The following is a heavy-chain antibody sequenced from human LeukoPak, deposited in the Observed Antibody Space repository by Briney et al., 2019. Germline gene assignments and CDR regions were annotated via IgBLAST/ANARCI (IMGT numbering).Heavy chain of an antibody. CDR2: ISSSGSTI. CDR3: GGASSSFPDDAFDI. CDR1: GFTFSSYA. J-gene: IGHJ3*02. D-gene: IGHD6-13*01. Sequence: GRSLRLSCAASGFTFSSYAMHWVRQAPGKGLEWVSYISSSGSTIYYADSVKGRFTISRDNAKNSLYLQMNSLRAEDTAVYYCGGASSSFPDDAFDIWGQGTMVTVSS. V-gene: IGHV3-48*04.